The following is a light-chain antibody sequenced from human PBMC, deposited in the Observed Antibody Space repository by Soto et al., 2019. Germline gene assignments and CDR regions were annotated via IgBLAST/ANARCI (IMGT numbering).Light chain of an antibody. CDR3: CSDAGRITYV. J-gene: IGLJ1*01. V-gene: IGLV2-23*02. CDR1: SSDVGSFNF. CDR2: EVT. Sequence: QSALTQPASVSGSPGQSITISCTRTSSDVGSFNFVSWYQQHPGKAPKVMIYEVTKRPSGVSDRFSGSKSGNTASLTISGLQAEDEADYYCCSDAGRITYVFGTGTKLTVL.